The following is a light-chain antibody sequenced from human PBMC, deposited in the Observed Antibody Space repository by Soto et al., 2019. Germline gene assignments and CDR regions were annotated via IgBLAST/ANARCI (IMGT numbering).Light chain of an antibody. CDR3: SSFVGAPVI. CDR1: STDVGEYSY. V-gene: IGLV2-8*01. Sequence: QSVLTQPPSASGSPGQSVTIPWAGTSTDVGEYSYVSWYQQHPGKVPKLIIFEVNKRPSGVPDRFSGSKSGDTASLTVSGLQAEDEADYYCSSFVGAPVIFGGGTKVTVL. CDR2: EVN. J-gene: IGLJ2*01.